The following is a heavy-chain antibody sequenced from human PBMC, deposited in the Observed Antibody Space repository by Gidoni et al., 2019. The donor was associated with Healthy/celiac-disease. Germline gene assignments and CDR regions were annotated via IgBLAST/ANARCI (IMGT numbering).Heavy chain of an antibody. CDR2: INTDGSGT. V-gene: IGHV3-74*01. CDR1: GFTFSRYW. CDR3: AREAGMDV. Sequence: EVQLVESGGGLVQPGGSLRLSCDASGFTFSRYWMHWVRQAPGKGLVWVSRINTDGSGTIYADSVKGRFTISRDNAKNTLYLQMNSLRGEDTAVYYCAREAGMDVWGQGTTVTVSS. J-gene: IGHJ6*02.